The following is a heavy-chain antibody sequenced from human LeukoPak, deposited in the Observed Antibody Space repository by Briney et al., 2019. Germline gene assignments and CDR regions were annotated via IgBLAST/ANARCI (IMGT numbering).Heavy chain of an antibody. J-gene: IGHJ4*02. V-gene: IGHV1-24*01. CDR2: FDPEDGET. CDR1: GYTLTELS. D-gene: IGHD1-7*01. Sequence: ASVKVSCKVSGYTLTELSMHWVRQAPGKGLEWMGGFDPEDGETIYAQKFQGRVTMTEDTSTDTAYMELSSLRSEDTAVYYCATDRYNWNYENFDYWGQGTLVTVSS. CDR3: ATDRYNWNYENFDY.